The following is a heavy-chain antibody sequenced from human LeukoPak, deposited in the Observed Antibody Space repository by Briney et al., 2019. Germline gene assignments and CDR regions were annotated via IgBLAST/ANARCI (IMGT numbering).Heavy chain of an antibody. V-gene: IGHV3-11*01. D-gene: IGHD5-12*01. CDR1: GFTFSDYY. J-gene: IGHJ6*02. Sequence: GGSLRLTCAASGFTFSDYYMSWIRQAPGKGLEWVGYINNSGSTIENADSVKGRFIISSNNAKHSPYMQMNSLRAEDTAVYCCARDLSDPLVGTITLATPSYNGMAVWAKGPRSPSP. CDR3: ARDLSDPLVGTITLATPSYNGMAV. CDR2: INNSGSTI.